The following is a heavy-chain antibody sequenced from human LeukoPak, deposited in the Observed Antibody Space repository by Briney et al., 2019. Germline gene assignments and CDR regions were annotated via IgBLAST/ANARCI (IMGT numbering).Heavy chain of an antibody. CDR1: GYTFTGYY. V-gene: IGHV1-2*02. D-gene: IGHD2-2*01. CDR3: ARNGRGVVVPAAPFDP. J-gene: IGHJ5*02. Sequence: ASVKVSCKASGYTFTGYYMHWVRQAPGQGLEWMGWINPNSGGTNYAQKFQGRVTMTRDTSISTAYMELSRLRSDDTAVYYCARNGRGVVVPAAPFDPWGQGTLVTVSS. CDR2: INPNSGGT.